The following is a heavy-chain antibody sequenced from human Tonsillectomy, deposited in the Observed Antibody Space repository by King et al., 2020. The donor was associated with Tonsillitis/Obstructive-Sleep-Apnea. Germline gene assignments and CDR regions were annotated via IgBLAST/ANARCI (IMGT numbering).Heavy chain of an antibody. CDR2: VSVRGGST. CDR1: GFTFSNHV. Sequence: VQLVESGGGSVQPGGSLRLFCAASGFTFSNHVMSWVRQAPGTGLEWISSVSVRGGSTLYADSVKGRFTISRDNSKNTLYLQMDSLRVDDTAVYYCAKGPPDFWGLFDYWGQGTVVTVYS. D-gene: IGHD3-3*01. CDR3: AKGPPDFWGLFDY. J-gene: IGHJ4*02. V-gene: IGHV3-23*04.